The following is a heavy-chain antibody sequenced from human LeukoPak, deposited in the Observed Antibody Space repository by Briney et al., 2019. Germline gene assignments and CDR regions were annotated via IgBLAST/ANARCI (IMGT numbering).Heavy chain of an antibody. CDR2: ISSSSSYI. Sequence: GGSLRLSCAASGFTFSSYSMNWVRQAPGKGLEWVSSISSSSSYIYYADSVKGRFTISRDSAKNSLYLQMNSLRAEDTAVYYCARGGNSNPFDYWGQGTLVTVSS. V-gene: IGHV3-21*01. D-gene: IGHD4-23*01. CDR1: GFTFSSYS. CDR3: ARGGNSNPFDY. J-gene: IGHJ4*02.